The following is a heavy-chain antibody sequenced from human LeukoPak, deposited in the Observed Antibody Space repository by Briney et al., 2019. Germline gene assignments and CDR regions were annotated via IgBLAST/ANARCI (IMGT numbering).Heavy chain of an antibody. D-gene: IGHD3-3*01. CDR3: ARLTIYDDTDY. J-gene: IGHJ4*02. CDR1: QLIFSKYG. Sequence: GGSLRLSCTGSQLIFSKYGLNWVRQSPGKGLEWISSITRSGSNIDYADSVRGRFTISRDNAKNSLFLHMNSLRVEDTADYYCARLTIYDDTDYWGQGTLVTVSS. V-gene: IGHV3-48*03. CDR2: ITRSGSNI.